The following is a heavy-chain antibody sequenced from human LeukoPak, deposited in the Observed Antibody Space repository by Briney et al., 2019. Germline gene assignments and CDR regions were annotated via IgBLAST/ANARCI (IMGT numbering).Heavy chain of an antibody. D-gene: IGHD4-17*01. Sequence: PGRSLRLSCAASGFSFSSYGMHWVRQAPGKGLEWVAVIWYDGSNKYYADSVKGRFTISRDNSKNTLYLQMNSLRAEDMAVYYCVKDRTTSYFDYWGQGTLVTVSS. CDR3: VKDRTTSYFDY. CDR2: IWYDGSNK. J-gene: IGHJ4*02. V-gene: IGHV3-33*06. CDR1: GFSFSSYG.